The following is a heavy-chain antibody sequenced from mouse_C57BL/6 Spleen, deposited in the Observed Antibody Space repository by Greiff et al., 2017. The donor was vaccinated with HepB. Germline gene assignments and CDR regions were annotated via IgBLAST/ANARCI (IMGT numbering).Heavy chain of an antibody. CDR2: ISSGGSYT. D-gene: IGHD3-2*02. CDR3: ARQGTAQALYFDY. J-gene: IGHJ2*01. CDR1: GFTFSSYG. V-gene: IGHV5-6*02. Sequence: DVMLVESGGDLVKPGGSLKLSCAASGFTFSSYGMSWVRQTPDKRLEWVATISSGGSYTYYPDSVKGRFTISRDNAKNTLYLQMSSLKSEDTAMYYCARQGTAQALYFDYWGQSTTLTVSS.